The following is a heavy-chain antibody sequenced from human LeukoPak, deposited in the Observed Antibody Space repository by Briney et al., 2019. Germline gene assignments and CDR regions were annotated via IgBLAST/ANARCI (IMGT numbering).Heavy chain of an antibody. J-gene: IGHJ4*02. CDR2: INHGGST. V-gene: IGHV4-34*01. CDR3: AGSGHYSYGLDY. D-gene: IGHD5-18*01. CDR1: GGSFSGYY. Sequence: SETLSLTCAVYGGSFSGYYWSWIRQPPGKGLEWIGEINHGGSTNYNPSLKSRVTISVDTSKNQFSLKLSSVTAADTAVYYCAGSGHYSYGLDYWGQGTLVTVSS.